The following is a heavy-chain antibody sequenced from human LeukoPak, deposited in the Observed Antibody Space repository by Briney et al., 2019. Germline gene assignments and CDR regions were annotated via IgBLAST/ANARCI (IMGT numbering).Heavy chain of an antibody. D-gene: IGHD6-19*01. CDR2: IYTSGSTI. J-gene: IGHJ3*02. V-gene: IGHV3-48*03. CDR3: ARDRRYSSGWYGAFDI. Sequence: GGSLRLSCAASGFNFSYYEMNWVRQAPGKGLEWVSYIYTSGSTIYYADSVKGRFTISRDNAKNSMYLQMTSLRADDTAVYYCARDRRYSSGWYGAFDIWGQGTMVTVSS. CDR1: GFNFSYYE.